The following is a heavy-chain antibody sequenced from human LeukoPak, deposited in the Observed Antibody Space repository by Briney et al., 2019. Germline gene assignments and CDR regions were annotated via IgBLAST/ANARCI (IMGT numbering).Heavy chain of an antibody. CDR2: IYNTGST. J-gene: IGHJ4*02. CDR1: GGSISTYY. Sequence: SETPSLTCTVSGGSISTYYWNWIRQPPGKGLEWIGYIYNTGSTNYNPSLKSRVTISVDTSKNQFSLKLNSVTAADTAVYYCARRGGSSSLYPYYFDYWGQGTMVTVSS. CDR3: ARRGGSSSLYPYYFDY. V-gene: IGHV4-59*08. D-gene: IGHD6-13*01.